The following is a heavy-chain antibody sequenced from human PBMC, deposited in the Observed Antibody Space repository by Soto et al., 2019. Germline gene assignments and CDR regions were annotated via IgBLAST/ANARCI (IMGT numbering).Heavy chain of an antibody. CDR1: RFTFSSYW. Sequence: GGSLRLSCAASRFTFSSYWMGWVRQAPGKGLEWVANIKEDGSEKYYVVSVKGRFTISRDNAKNSLYLQMNSLRAEDTAVFYCAIQGSGSHYAFDIWGQGTMVTVSS. V-gene: IGHV3-7*01. CDR2: IKEDGSEK. D-gene: IGHD1-26*01. CDR3: AIQGSGSHYAFDI. J-gene: IGHJ3*02.